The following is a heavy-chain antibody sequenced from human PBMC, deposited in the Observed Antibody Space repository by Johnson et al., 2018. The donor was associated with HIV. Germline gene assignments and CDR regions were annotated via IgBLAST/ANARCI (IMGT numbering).Heavy chain of an antibody. CDR3: AKDLRQVAVNDVFDI. D-gene: IGHD6-19*01. J-gene: IGHJ3*02. V-gene: IGHV3-20*04. Sequence: VQLVESGGGEVRPGGSLRLSCAASGFSFDDYGMSWVHQAAGKGLEWVSGINWNGGTTSYEDSVKGRFTTSRDNANHSLYLQMNSLRVEDTAVYYCAKDLRQVAVNDVFDIWGQGTMVTVSS. CDR2: INWNGGTT. CDR1: GFSFDDYG.